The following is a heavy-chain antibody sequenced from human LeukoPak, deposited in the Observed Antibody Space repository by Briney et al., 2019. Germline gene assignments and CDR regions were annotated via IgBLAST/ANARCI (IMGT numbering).Heavy chain of an antibody. Sequence: ASVKVSCKASGYTFTGYYMHWVRQAPGQGLEWMGWINPNSGGTNYAQKFQGRVTMTRDTSISTAYMELSRLRSDDTAVYYCARAPLLSIAVAGYNWFDPWGQGTLVTVSS. D-gene: IGHD6-19*01. CDR1: GYTFTGYY. J-gene: IGHJ5*02. CDR3: ARAPLLSIAVAGYNWFDP. V-gene: IGHV1-2*02. CDR2: INPNSGGT.